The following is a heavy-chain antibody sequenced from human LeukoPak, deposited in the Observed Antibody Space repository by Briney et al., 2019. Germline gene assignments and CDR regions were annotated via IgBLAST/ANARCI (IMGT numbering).Heavy chain of an antibody. CDR2: FDPEDGET. CDR3: ARSLGTIFTPDY. Sequence: ASVKVSCKVSGYTLTELSMHWVRQAPGKGREWMGGFDPEDGETIYAQKFQGRVTMTEDTSTDTAYMELSSLRSEDTAVYYCARSLGTIFTPDYWGQGPLVTVFS. CDR1: GYTLTELS. V-gene: IGHV1-24*01. J-gene: IGHJ4*02. D-gene: IGHD3-9*01.